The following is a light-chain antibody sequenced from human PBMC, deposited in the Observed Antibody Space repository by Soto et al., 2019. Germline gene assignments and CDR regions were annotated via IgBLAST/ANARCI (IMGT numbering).Light chain of an antibody. J-gene: IGKJ4*01. V-gene: IGKV3-15*01. CDR3: QQYNNWPPLT. CDR1: QSVSSN. Sequence: EIVMTQSPATLSVPPAERATLSCRASQSVSSNLAWYQQKPGQAPRLLIYGASTRATGIPARFSGSGSGTEFTLTISNLQSEDFAVYYCQQYNNWPPLTFGGGTKVEIK. CDR2: GAS.